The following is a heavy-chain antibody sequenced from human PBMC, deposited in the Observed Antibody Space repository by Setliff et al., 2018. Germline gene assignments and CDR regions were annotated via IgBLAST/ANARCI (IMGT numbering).Heavy chain of an antibody. CDR3: ARDPHYDPTYSLPGHAFDF. CDR2: LFDGGSA. D-gene: IGHD3-22*01. CDR1: GYSISNGFY. V-gene: IGHV4-38-2*02. Sequence: SETLSLTCAVSGYSISNGFYWGWIRQSPVKGLEWTGSLFDGGSAYYSPSLKSRASISPDASKNQFALKLTSATAADTAVYYCARDPHYDPTYSLPGHAFDFWGQGIMVTVSS. J-gene: IGHJ3*01.